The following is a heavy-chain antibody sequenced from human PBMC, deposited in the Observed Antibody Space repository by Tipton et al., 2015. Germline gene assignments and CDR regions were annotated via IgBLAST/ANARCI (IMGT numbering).Heavy chain of an antibody. Sequence: QLVQSGAEVRKPGASVKVSCKASEYIFTSYYMHWVRQAPGQGLEWMGIINPSGGSTTYAQNFQGRVTMTRDTSTTTVYMELSSLRSEDTAVYYCALTGFSFHFDYWGQGTLVTVSS. CDR2: INPSGGST. J-gene: IGHJ4*02. CDR1: EYIFTSYY. V-gene: IGHV1-46*01. D-gene: IGHD1-14*01. CDR3: ALTGFSFHFDY.